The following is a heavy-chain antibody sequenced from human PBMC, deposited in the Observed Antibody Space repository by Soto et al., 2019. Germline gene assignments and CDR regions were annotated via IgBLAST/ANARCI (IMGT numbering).Heavy chain of an antibody. CDR2: ISYDGSNK. J-gene: IGHJ6*02. CDR3: TKHFGVIYYSLTAFYYYYYYSIDV. Sequence: GGSLRLSCAASGFTFSSYGMHWVRQAPGKGLEWVAVISYDGSNKYYADSVKGRFTISRDNSKNTLYLQMNSLRAEDTAVYYCTKHFGVIYYSLTAFYYYYYYSIDVWGQGTTVTVSS. D-gene: IGHD3-3*01. V-gene: IGHV3-30*18. CDR1: GFTFSSYG.